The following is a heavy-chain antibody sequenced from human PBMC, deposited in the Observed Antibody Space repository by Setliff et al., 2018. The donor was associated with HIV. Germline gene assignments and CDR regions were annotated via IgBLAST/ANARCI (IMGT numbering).Heavy chain of an antibody. V-gene: IGHV4-39*07. Sequence: SETLSLTCTVSGGSISSSSYYWGWIRQPPGKGLEWIGSIYYSGSTYYNPSLKSRVTISVDTSKNQFSLKLSSVAAADTAVYYCARGSRGARASKIDSSGYYLVYWGQGTLVTVSS. D-gene: IGHD3-22*01. J-gene: IGHJ4*02. CDR1: GGSISSSSYY. CDR3: ARGSRGARASKIDSSGYYLVY. CDR2: IYYSGST.